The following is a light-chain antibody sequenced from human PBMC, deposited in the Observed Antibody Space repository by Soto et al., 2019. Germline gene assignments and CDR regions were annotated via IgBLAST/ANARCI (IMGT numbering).Light chain of an antibody. J-gene: IGLJ2*01. CDR1: SSDVGGYNY. CDR2: EVS. CDR3: SSYEGSNRGV. V-gene: IGLV2-8*01. Sequence: QSALTQPPSASGSPGQSVTISCTGTSSDVGGYNYVSWYQQHPGKAPKLMIYEVSKRPSGVPDRFSGSKSGNTASLTVSGLQAEDEADYYCSSYEGSNRGVFGGGTKLTVL.